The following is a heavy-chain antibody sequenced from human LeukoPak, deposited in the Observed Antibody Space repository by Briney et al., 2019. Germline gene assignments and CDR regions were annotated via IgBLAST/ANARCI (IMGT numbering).Heavy chain of an antibody. CDR2: IWYDGSNK. V-gene: IGHV3-33*01. CDR3: VRELPPVVQYYFDY. Sequence: GGSLRLSCAASGVTFSDYGMHWVRQAPGKGLEWVAVIWYDGSNKYYADSVKGRFTISRDNSRNTLYLQMNSLRAEDTAVYYCVRELPPVVQYYFDYWGPGTLVTVSS. CDR1: GVTFSDYG. J-gene: IGHJ4*02. D-gene: IGHD3-22*01.